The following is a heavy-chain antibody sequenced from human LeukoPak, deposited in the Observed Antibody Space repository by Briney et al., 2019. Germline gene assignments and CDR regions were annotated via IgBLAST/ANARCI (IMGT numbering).Heavy chain of an antibody. J-gene: IGHJ6*02. D-gene: IGHD3-3*01. Sequence: GGSLRLSCTASAFAFSNHAMSWVRQAPGKGLEWVSSISISGGTTYYADSVKGRFTISRDNAKNSLYLQMNSLRAEDTAVYYCARDDPNYDFWSGYYTYGMDVWGQGTTVTVSS. CDR2: ISISGGTT. CDR1: AFAFSNHA. CDR3: ARDDPNYDFWSGYYTYGMDV. V-gene: IGHV3-21*01.